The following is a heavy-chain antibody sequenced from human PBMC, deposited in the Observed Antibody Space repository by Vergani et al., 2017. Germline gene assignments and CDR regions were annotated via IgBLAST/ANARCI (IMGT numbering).Heavy chain of an antibody. CDR3: GRVADFYGLGSRLLDL. J-gene: IGHJ5*02. CDR1: GGSMSGYY. V-gene: IGHV4-59*01. Sequence: QVRLQESGPGLVKPSETLSLTCSVSGGSMSGYYWSWIRQPPAKELEWIGYMYHSGSTNYNPSLETRVTISGDTSKNQFSLKLNSVTAADTAVCYCGRVADFYGLGSRLLDLWGQGILVTVSS. D-gene: IGHD3-10*01. CDR2: MYHSGST.